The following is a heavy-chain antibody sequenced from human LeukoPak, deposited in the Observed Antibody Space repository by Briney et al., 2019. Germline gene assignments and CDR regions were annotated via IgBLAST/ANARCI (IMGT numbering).Heavy chain of an antibody. V-gene: IGHV3-7*01. D-gene: IGHD1-26*01. CDR2: IDQGGSTK. Sequence: GGSLRLSCAASGFTFNTYWMIWVRQAPGKGLEWVANIDQGGSTKYYVDSLKGRFTISRDNAKNSLYLQMNSLRAEDTAVYYYVRDKGGRSGAIYYDAFDVWGQGTMVTVSS. J-gene: IGHJ3*01. CDR3: VRDKGGRSGAIYYDAFDV. CDR1: GFTFNTYW.